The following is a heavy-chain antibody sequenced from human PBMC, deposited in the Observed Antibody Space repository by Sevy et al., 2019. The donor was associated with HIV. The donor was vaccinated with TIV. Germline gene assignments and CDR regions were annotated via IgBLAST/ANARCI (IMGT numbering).Heavy chain of an antibody. D-gene: IGHD6-19*01. Sequence: GGSLRLSCAASGFTFSSYWMSWVRQAPGKGLEWVVNIKQDGSEKYYVDSVKGRFTISRDNAKNSLYLQMNSLRAEDTAVYYCARDRSIAVAGSTGDDYWGQGTLVTVSS. CDR2: IKQDGSEK. V-gene: IGHV3-7*01. CDR3: ARDRSIAVAGSTGDDY. J-gene: IGHJ4*02. CDR1: GFTFSSYW.